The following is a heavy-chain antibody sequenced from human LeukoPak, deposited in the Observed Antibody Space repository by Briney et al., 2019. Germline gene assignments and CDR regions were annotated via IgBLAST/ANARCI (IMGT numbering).Heavy chain of an antibody. J-gene: IGHJ4*02. D-gene: IGHD6-19*01. CDR3: ARGPRSSDWYSIDY. CDR1: GGSISSSNW. CDR2: IYHSGST. Sequence: SGTLSLTCAVSGGSISSSNWWSWVRQPPGKGLEWIGEIYHSGSTNYNPSLKSRVTMSVDTSKNQFSLKLSSVTAADTAVYYCARGPRSSDWYSIDYWGQGTLVTVSS. V-gene: IGHV4-4*02.